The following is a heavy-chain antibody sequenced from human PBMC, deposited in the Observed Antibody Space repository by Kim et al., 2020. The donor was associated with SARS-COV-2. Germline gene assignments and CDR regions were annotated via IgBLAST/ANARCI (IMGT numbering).Heavy chain of an antibody. CDR3: AGRYPDFYYYGLDV. CDR2: IIPSYGTA. CDR1: GCTFTSYA. D-gene: IGHD1-20*01. V-gene: IGHV1-69*05. J-gene: IGHJ6*02. Sequence: SVQVSCKASGCTFTSYAISWVRQAPGQGLEWMGGIIPSYGTANYAQKFQGRVTITTDESTSTAYMELSSLRSDDTAVYYCAGRYPDFYYYGLDVWGQG.